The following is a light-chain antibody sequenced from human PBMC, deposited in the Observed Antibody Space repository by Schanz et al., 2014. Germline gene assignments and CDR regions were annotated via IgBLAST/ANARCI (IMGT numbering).Light chain of an antibody. J-gene: IGKJ1*01. CDR1: QSVSSSY. V-gene: IGKV3-20*01. Sequence: EIVLTQSPGTLSLSLGERATLSCRASQSVSSSYLAWYQQKPGQAPRLLIYGASTRATGIPARFSGSGSGTEFALTISSLQSEDFAVYYCQKYDSAPWTFGQGTKVEIK. CDR2: GAS. CDR3: QKYDSAPWT.